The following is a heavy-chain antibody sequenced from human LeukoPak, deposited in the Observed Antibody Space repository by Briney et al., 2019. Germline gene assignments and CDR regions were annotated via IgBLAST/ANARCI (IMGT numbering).Heavy chain of an antibody. CDR2: INPNSGGT. Sequence: GASVKVSCKASGYTFTGYYMHWVRQAPGQGLEWMGWINPNSGGTNYAQKFQGRVTMTRETSISTAYMELSRLRSDDTAVYYCARDIVVVDSVIRSYYYYGMDVWGQGTTVTVSS. V-gene: IGHV1-2*02. CDR1: GYTFTGYY. CDR3: ARDIVVVDSVIRSYYYYGMDV. J-gene: IGHJ6*02. D-gene: IGHD2-2*01.